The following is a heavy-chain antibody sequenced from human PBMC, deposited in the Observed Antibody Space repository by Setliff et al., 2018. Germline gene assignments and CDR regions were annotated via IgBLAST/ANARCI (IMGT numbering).Heavy chain of an antibody. Sequence: AASVKVSCKASGYTFTSYYMHWVRQAPGQGLEWMGIINPSGGSTKYAQKFQGRITMTGDTSTSTFHMVLSSLKSEDTAVYYCARGGSTGGWYADFDYWGQGALVTVSS. D-gene: IGHD6-19*01. CDR1: GYTFTSYY. J-gene: IGHJ4*02. V-gene: IGHV1-46*01. CDR2: INPSGGST. CDR3: ARGGSTGGWYADFDY.